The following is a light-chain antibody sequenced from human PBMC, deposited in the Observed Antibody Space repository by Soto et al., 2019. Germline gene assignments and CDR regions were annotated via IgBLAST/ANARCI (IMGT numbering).Light chain of an antibody. CDR1: QSVSSSY. CDR2: GAS. CDR3: QQYSSWPFT. J-gene: IGKJ4*01. Sequence: EIVMTQSPATLSASPGERATLSCRASQSVSSSYLSWYQQKPGQAPRLLIYGASTRATGIPARFSGSVSVTEFTLTISSLQSEDFAGYYCQQYSSWPFTFGGGTKVEIK. V-gene: IGKV3-15*01.